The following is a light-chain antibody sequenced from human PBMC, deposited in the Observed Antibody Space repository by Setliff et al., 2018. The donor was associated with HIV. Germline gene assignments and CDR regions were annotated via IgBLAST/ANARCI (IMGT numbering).Light chain of an antibody. Sequence: QSALAQPRSVSGSPGQSVTISCTGTNSDVGGYDYVSWYQQHPGKAPRLIIYDVSKRPSGVPDRFSGSTSANTASLTISGLQPEDEADYYCSSYTGTYSFLFGGGTKATVL. CDR1: NSDVGGYDY. J-gene: IGLJ2*01. V-gene: IGLV2-11*01. CDR3: SSYTGTYSFL. CDR2: DVS.